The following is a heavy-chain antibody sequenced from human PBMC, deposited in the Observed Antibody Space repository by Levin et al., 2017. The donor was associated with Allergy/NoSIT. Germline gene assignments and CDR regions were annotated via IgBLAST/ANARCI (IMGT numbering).Heavy chain of an antibody. CDR2: ISSSSNYT. CDR1: GFTFSDYY. J-gene: IGHJ6*02. Sequence: NPGGSLRLSCAASGFTFSDYYMSWIRQAPGKGLEWVSYISSSSNYTNYADSVKGRFTISRDNAKNSLYLQMNSLRAEDTAVYYCARAQRDYGSGSLDVWGQGTTVTVSS. V-gene: IGHV3-11*03. CDR3: ARAQRDYGSGSLDV. D-gene: IGHD3-10*01.